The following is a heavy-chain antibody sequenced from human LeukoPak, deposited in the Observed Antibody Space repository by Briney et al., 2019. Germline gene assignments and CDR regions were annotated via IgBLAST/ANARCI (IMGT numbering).Heavy chain of an antibody. Sequence: GGSLRLSCAASGFTFSSYGMHWVRQAPGKGLEWVAVISYDGSNKYYADSVKGRFTISRDNSKNTLYLQMNSLRAEDTAVYYCAKQGQWLVLDYWGQGNLVTVSS. V-gene: IGHV3-30*18. D-gene: IGHD6-19*01. CDR1: GFTFSSYG. J-gene: IGHJ4*02. CDR2: ISYDGSNK. CDR3: AKQGQWLVLDY.